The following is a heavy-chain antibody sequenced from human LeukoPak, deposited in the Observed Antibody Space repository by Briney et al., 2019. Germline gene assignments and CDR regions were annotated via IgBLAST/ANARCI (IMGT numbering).Heavy chain of an antibody. CDR1: GYTFTGYY. V-gene: IGHV1-2*02. Sequence: EASVKVSCKASGYTFTGYYMHWVRQAPGQGLEWKGWINPNSGGTNYAQKFQGRVTMTRDTSISTAYMELSRLRSDDTAVYYCARQFYDFWSGYYTRGFDYWGQGTLVTVSS. CDR2: INPNSGGT. D-gene: IGHD3-3*01. J-gene: IGHJ4*02. CDR3: ARQFYDFWSGYYTRGFDY.